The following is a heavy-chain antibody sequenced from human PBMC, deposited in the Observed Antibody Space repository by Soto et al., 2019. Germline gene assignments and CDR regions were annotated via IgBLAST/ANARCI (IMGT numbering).Heavy chain of an antibody. J-gene: IGHJ6*02. CDR3: AASADTAMVTGYYGMDV. CDR1: GGTFSSYA. D-gene: IGHD5-18*01. V-gene: IGHV1-69*13. Sequence: SVKVSCKASGGTFSSYAISWVRQAPGQGLEWMGGIIPIFGTANYAQKFQGRVTITADESTSTAYMELSSLRSEDTAVYYCAASADTAMVTGYYGMDVWGQGTTVTVSS. CDR2: IIPIFGTA.